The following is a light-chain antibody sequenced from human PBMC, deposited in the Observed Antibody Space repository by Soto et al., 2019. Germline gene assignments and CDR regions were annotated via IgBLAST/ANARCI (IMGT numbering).Light chain of an antibody. CDR3: SSYTSSITLF. J-gene: IGLJ1*01. CDR2: DVT. V-gene: IGLV2-14*01. CDR1: SSDVGNYNY. Sequence: QSALTQPASVSGSPGQSITISCTGTSSDVGNYNYASWYQQHPGKAPKLMIYDVTNRPSGVSNRFSGSKSGNTASLTISGLQAEDEADYYCSSYTSSITLFFGTGTKVTVL.